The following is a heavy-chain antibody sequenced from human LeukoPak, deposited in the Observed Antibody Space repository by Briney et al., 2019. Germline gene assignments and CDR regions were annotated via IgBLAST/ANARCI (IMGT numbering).Heavy chain of an antibody. CDR1: GFALSNNY. Sequence: GGSLRLSCAASGFALSNNYMRWVRQAPGKGLEWVSVIYSDGSPYYADSVRGRFTISRDNSKNTLYLQMNSLRAEDTAVYYCARLRRELWGLSFDDWGQGTGVTVSS. J-gene: IGHJ4*02. CDR3: ARLRRELWGLSFDD. D-gene: IGHD1-7*01. V-gene: IGHV3-66*04. CDR2: IYSDGSP.